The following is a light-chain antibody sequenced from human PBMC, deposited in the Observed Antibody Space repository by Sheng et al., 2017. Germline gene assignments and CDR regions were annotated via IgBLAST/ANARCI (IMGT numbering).Light chain of an antibody. J-gene: IGKJ1*01. CDR2: GTS. CDR3: QQHDTSTWT. CDR1: QSVDSDY. Sequence: EIVLTQSPGTLSLSPGERATLSCRASQSVDSDYLAWYQQKPGQAPRLLIYGTSNRATGIPDRFSGSGSGTDFSLTISRLEPEDFAVYYCQQHDTSTWTFGQGTKVEIK. V-gene: IGKV3-20*01.